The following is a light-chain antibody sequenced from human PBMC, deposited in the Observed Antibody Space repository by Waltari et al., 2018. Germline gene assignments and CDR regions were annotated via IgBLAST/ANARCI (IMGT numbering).Light chain of an antibody. V-gene: IGLV2-23*01. CDR2: EGT. CDR3: FSYADGRSLV. J-gene: IGLJ2*01. Sequence: QSALTQPASVSGSPGQSITISCTGSSTDLGSSTLVSWYQHHPDKAPTLLIYEGTERPSGISHRFSGSRSGNTSSLTISTLQAEDEADYYCFSYADGRSLVFGGGTKLTVL. CDR1: STDLGSSTL.